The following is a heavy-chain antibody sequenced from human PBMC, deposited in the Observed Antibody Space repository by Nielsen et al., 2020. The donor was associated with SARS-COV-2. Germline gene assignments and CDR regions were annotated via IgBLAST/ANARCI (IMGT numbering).Heavy chain of an antibody. CDR1: GYSFTSYW. CDR3: ARRYCGSATCSSFWFDP. D-gene: IGHD2-2*01. V-gene: IGHV5-51*01. CDR2: IYPGDSDT. J-gene: IGHJ5*02. Sequence: GESLKISCKGSGYSFTSYWIGWVRQMPGKGLEWMGIIYPGDSDTRYSPSFQGQVTISADKSISTAYLQWSSLKASDTAMYYCARRYCGSATCSSFWFDPWGQGTLVTVSS.